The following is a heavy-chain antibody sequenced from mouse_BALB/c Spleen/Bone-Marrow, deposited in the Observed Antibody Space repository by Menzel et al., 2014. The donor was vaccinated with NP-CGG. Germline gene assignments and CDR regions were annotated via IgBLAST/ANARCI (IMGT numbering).Heavy chain of an antibody. V-gene: IGHV1-7*01. CDR1: GYTFTNHW. J-gene: IGHJ2*01. Sequence: QVQLQQSGAELAKPGASVKMSCKASGYTFTNHWIHWVKQRPGQGLEWIGYINPSTGYTEYNQKFKDKATLTADKSSSTAYMQLSSLTSEDSAVYYCARRGLYVDYWGQGTTLTVSS. CDR3: ARRGLYVDY. CDR2: INPSTGYT. D-gene: IGHD3-1*01.